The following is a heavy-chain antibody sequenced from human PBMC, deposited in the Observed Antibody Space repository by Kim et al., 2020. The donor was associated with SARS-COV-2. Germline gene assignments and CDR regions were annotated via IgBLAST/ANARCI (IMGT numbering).Heavy chain of an antibody. CDR1: GFTFTTYH. D-gene: IGHD2-15*01. J-gene: IGHJ4*02. Sequence: GGSLRLSRAASGFTFTTYHMSWVRQAPGKGLEWVSYINSGSYSIYYAASVKGRFTVSRDNAKNSLYLQMSSLIHEDTAIYYCARGSNRGGTFDFWGRGVLVTVSS. CDR2: INSGSYSI. V-gene: IGHV3-48*02. CDR3: ARGSNRGGTFDF.